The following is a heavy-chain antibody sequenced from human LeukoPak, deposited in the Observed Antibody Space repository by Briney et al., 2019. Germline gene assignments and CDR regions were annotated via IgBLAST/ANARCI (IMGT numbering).Heavy chain of an antibody. CDR2: IYTRGST. CDR1: GGSISSYY. Sequence: SETLSLTCTVSGGSISSYYWSWIRQPAGKGLEWIGRIYTRGSTNYNPSLKSRVTMSVDTSKNQFSLKLSSATAADTAVYYCAGEGHYYDSSGYYYGGEDYWGQGTLVTVSS. CDR3: AGEGHYYDSSGYYYGGEDY. J-gene: IGHJ4*02. D-gene: IGHD3-22*01. V-gene: IGHV4-4*07.